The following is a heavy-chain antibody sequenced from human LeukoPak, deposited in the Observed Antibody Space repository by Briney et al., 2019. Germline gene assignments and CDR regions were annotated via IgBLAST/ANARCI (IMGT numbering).Heavy chain of an antibody. V-gene: IGHV3-43D*03. CDR1: GFTFEDYA. CDR2: IIWDGSST. CDR3: AKEPYFDL. J-gene: IGHJ2*01. Sequence: GGSLRLSCAASGFTFEDYAMHWVRQPPGKGLEWVSLIIWDGSSTYYADSMKGRFTISRDNSKNSLYLQMNSLRAEDTALYYCAKEPYFDLWGRGTLVIVSS.